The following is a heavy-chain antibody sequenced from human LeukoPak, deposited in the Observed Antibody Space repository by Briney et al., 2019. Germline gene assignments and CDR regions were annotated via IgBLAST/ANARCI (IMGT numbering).Heavy chain of an antibody. CDR3: AKDMEATVTINWFDP. J-gene: IGHJ5*02. D-gene: IGHD4-17*01. CDR1: GFTFSSYA. Sequence: GGSLRLSCAASGFTFSSYAMSWVRQAPGKGLEWVSAMSGSGGSTYYADSVKGRFTISRDNSKNTLYLQMNSLRAEDTAVYYCAKDMEATVTINWFDPWGQGTLVTVSS. V-gene: IGHV3-23*01. CDR2: MSGSGGST.